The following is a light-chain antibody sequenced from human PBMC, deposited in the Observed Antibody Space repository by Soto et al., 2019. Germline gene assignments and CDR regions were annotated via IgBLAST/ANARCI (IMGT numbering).Light chain of an antibody. V-gene: IGKV1-5*03. CDR2: KAS. J-gene: IGKJ1*01. Sequence: DIQITQSPSTLSGSVGDRVTITCRASQTIRSWLAWYQQKPGKPPKILIYKASTLKSGVPSRFSGSGPGTEFTLTISSLQPDDFSTYYCQHYNSYSEAFGQGTKVDIK. CDR1: QTIRSW. CDR3: QHYNSYSEA.